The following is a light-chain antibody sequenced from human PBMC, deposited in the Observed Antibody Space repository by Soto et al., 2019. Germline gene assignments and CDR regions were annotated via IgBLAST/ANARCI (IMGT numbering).Light chain of an antibody. CDR2: GAS. Sequence: EIVLTQSPGTVSLSPGERATLSCRANQDVSSSYLAWYQQKPGQAPRLLIYGASSRATDIPDRFSGSGSGTDFTLTISRLEPEDFAVYYCQHYGSSPKTFGQGTKVEI. CDR3: QHYGSSPKT. CDR1: QDVSSSY. V-gene: IGKV3-20*01. J-gene: IGKJ1*01.